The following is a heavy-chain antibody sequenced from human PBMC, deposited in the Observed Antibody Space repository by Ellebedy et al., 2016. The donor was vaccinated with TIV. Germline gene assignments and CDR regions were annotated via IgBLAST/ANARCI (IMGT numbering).Heavy chain of an antibody. V-gene: IGHV4-34*01. CDR2: INHSGST. CDR1: GGSFSGYY. CDR3: ARAARRNFDY. D-gene: IGHD6-6*01. J-gene: IGHJ4*02. Sequence: SETLSLTCAVYGGSFSGYYWSWIRQPPGKGLEWIGEINHSGSTNYNPSLKSRVTISVDTSKNQFSLKLSSVTAADTAVYYCARAARRNFDYWGQGTLVTVSS.